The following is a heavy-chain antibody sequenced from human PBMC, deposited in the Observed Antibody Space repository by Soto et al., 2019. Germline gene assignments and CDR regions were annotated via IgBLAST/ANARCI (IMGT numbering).Heavy chain of an antibody. J-gene: IGHJ6*02. CDR3: ARERYQVISDGMDV. V-gene: IGHV1-2*02. CDR1: GYTFTGYY. Sequence: QVQLVQSGADVKTPGASVRVSCKASGYTFTGYYVHWVREAPGQGLEWMGGINPETGGTSYAQKFQGRVTVSRDTSINTAYLVLSRLRFDDAAVYFCARERYQVISDGMDVWGQGTTVTVSS. CDR2: INPETGGT. D-gene: IGHD2-2*01.